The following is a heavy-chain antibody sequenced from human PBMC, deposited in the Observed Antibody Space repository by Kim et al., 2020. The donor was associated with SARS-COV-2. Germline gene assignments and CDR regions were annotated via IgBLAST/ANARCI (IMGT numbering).Heavy chain of an antibody. J-gene: IGHJ6*02. CDR1: GFTFSSYE. V-gene: IGHV3-48*03. CDR2: ISSSGSTI. Sequence: GGSLRLSCAASGFTFSSYEMNWVRQAPGKGLEWVSYISSSGSTIYYADSVKGRFTISRDNAKNSLYLQMNSLRAEDTAVYYCARGLAVAGTVGDYYYYYGMDVWGQGTTVTVSS. CDR3: ARGLAVAGTVGDYYYYYGMDV. D-gene: IGHD6-19*01.